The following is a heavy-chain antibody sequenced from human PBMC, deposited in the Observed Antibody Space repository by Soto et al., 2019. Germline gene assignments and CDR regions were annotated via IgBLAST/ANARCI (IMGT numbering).Heavy chain of an antibody. CDR1: GGSISSGGYS. V-gene: IGHV4-30-2*01. J-gene: IGHJ6*02. Sequence: SETLSLTCAVSGGSISSGGYSWSWIRQPPGKGLEWIGYIYQSGSTYYNPSLKSRVTISVDRSRNQFSLKLSSVTAADTAVYFCATQSYSNSGAYYYYAMDVWGQGTTVTV. CDR2: IYQSGST. D-gene: IGHD4-4*01. CDR3: ATQSYSNSGAYYYYAMDV.